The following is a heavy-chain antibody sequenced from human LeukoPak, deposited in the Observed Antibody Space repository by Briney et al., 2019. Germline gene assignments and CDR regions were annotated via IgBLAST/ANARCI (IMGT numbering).Heavy chain of an antibody. CDR2: ISDSGSDT. J-gene: IGHJ4*02. Sequence: PGGSLRLSCAASGFTFSTYGLSWVRQTPGKGLEWVSAISDSGSDTYYTDSVKGRFTISRDNSRNTLYLQMNSLRAEDTAVYYCAKRVPYSSSSVYFDFCGQGTLVTVSS. V-gene: IGHV3-23*01. CDR3: AKRVPYSSSSVYFDF. CDR1: GFTFSTYG. D-gene: IGHD6-6*01.